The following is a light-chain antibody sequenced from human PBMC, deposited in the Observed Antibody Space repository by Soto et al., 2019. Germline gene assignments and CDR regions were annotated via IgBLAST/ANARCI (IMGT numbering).Light chain of an antibody. Sequence: DIPLTQSPSTLFASLGDRVTITCGASQSVRNWLAWYQHKPGKAPQLLIYKASSLESGVPSRFSGSGSGTDFTLTISSLQPDDSATYYCQQYRGYRAFGQGTKV. V-gene: IGKV1-5*03. J-gene: IGKJ1*01. CDR2: KAS. CDR1: QSVRNW. CDR3: QQYRGYRA.